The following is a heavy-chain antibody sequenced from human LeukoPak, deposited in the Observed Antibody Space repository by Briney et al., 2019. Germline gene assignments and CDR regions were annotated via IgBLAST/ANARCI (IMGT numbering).Heavy chain of an antibody. Sequence: QTGGSLRLSCTASGFTFGDYAMSWVRQAPGKGLEWVSVIYGGASTYYADSVKGRFTVSRDNSKNTMYLQMNSLRVEDTAVYYCARAGVWFGESSHNWGQGTLVTVPS. CDR1: GFTFGDYA. J-gene: IGHJ4*02. CDR2: IYGGAST. CDR3: ARAGVWFGESSHN. D-gene: IGHD3-10*01. V-gene: IGHV3-53*01.